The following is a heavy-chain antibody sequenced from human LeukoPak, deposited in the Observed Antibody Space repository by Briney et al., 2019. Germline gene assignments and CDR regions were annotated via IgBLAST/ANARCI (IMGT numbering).Heavy chain of an antibody. CDR2: IYTSGST. CDR1: GGSISSGSYY. CDR3: ARDRPSEYYYDSSGYLDAFDT. D-gene: IGHD3-22*01. V-gene: IGHV4-61*02. J-gene: IGHJ3*02. Sequence: SETLSLTCTVSGGSISSGSYYWSWIRQPAGKGLEWIGRIYTSGSTNYNPSLKSRVTISVDTSKNQFSLKLSSVTAADTAVYYCARDRPSEYYYDSSGYLDAFDTWGQGTMVTVSS.